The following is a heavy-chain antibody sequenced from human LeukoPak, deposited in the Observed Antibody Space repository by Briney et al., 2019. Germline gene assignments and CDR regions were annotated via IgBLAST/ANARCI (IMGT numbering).Heavy chain of an antibody. Sequence: SETLSLTCAVYGGSFSGYYWSWIRQPPGKGLEWIGEINHSGSTNYNPSLKSRVTISVDTSKNQFSLKLSSVTAADTAVYYCARGRSITMVRGRSNWFDPLGQGTLVTVSS. V-gene: IGHV4-34*01. CDR3: ARGRSITMVRGRSNWFDP. J-gene: IGHJ5*02. CDR2: INHSGST. CDR1: GGSFSGYY. D-gene: IGHD3-10*01.